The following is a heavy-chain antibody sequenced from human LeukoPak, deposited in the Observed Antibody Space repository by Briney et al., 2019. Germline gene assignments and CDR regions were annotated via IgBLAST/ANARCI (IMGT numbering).Heavy chain of an antibody. CDR1: GFTFSTYV. D-gene: IGHD1-26*01. Sequence: PGGSLRLSCAASGFTFSTYVMHWVRQAPGKGLEWVAVISYDGSNKFYADSVKGRFTISRDNSKNTLYLQMNSLRAEDTAVYYCAKEGTGALNYYYYYGMDVWGQGTTVTVSS. CDR2: ISYDGSNK. CDR3: AKEGTGALNYYYYYGMDV. V-gene: IGHV3-30-3*01. J-gene: IGHJ6*02.